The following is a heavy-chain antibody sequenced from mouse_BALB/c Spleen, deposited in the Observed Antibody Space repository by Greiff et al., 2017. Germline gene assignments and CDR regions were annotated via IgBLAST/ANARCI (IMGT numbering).Heavy chain of an antibody. D-gene: IGHD2-4*01. CDR2: IDPANGNT. V-gene: IGHV14-3*02. CDR3: VRGDYDVAY. CDR1: GFNIKDTD. J-gene: IGHJ3*01. Sequence: VQLQQSGAELVKPGASVKLSCTASGFNIKDTDMHWVKQRPEQGLEWIGRIDPANGNTKYDPKFQGKATITADTSSNTAYLQLSSLTSEDTAVYYCVRGDYDVAYWGQGTLVTVSA.